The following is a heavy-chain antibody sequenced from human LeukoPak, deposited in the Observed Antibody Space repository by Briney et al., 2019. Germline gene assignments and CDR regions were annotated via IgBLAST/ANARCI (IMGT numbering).Heavy chain of an antibody. Sequence: ASVKVSCKASGYTFTGYYMHWVRQAPGQGLEWMGWINPNSGGTNYAQKFQGRVTMTRDTSISTAYMELSRLRSDDTAVYYCARDAPHYGSGSYGGRPRQTADYYGMDVWGQGTTVTVSS. V-gene: IGHV1-2*02. D-gene: IGHD3-10*01. J-gene: IGHJ6*02. CDR1: GYTFTGYY. CDR3: ARDAPHYGSGSYGGRPRQTADYYGMDV. CDR2: INPNSGGT.